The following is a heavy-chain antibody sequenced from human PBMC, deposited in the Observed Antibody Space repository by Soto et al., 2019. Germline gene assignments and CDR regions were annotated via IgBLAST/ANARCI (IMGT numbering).Heavy chain of an antibody. V-gene: IGHV1-69*01. D-gene: IGHD2-2*01. J-gene: IGHJ5*02. CDR2: IMPIFGTA. CDR1: GGTFSSYA. Sequence: QVQLVQSGAEVKKPGSSVKVSCQASGGTFSSYAISWVRQAPGQGFEWMGGIMPIFGTANYAQKVQVRVTNTADESTSTAYKELSSLRSEDTAVYYCARDHFGPGGYCSSTSCSYPWGQGTQVTVSS. CDR3: ARDHFGPGGYCSSTSCSYP.